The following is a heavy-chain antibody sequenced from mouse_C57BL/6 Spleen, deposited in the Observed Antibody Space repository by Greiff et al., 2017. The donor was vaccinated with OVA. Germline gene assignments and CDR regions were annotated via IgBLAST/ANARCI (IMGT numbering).Heavy chain of an antibody. Sequence: VKLQQPGAELVMPGASVKLSCKASGYTFTSYWMHWVKQRPGQGLEWIGEIDPSDSYTNYNQKFKGKSTLTVDKSSSTAYMQLSSLTSEDSAVYYCARCRYYYGSSSYYFDYWGQGTTLTVSS. J-gene: IGHJ2*01. CDR3: ARCRYYYGSSSYYFDY. CDR1: GYTFTSYW. V-gene: IGHV1-69*01. CDR2: IDPSDSYT. D-gene: IGHD1-1*01.